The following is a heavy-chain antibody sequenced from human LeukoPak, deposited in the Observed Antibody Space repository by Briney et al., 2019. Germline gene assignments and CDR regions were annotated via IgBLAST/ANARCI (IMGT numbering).Heavy chain of an antibody. CDR2: MNANTGST. J-gene: IGHJ4*02. CDR1: GYTFTSYD. Sequence: ASVKVSCKASGYTFTSYDINWVRQAPGQGLEWMGWMNANTGSTGYAQTFQGRVTITRSTSISTAYMELSSLRSEDTAVYYCAKDLFTFGGVIVNDYFDYWGQGTLVTVSS. CDR3: AKDLFTFGGVIVNDYFDY. D-gene: IGHD3-16*02. V-gene: IGHV1-8*01.